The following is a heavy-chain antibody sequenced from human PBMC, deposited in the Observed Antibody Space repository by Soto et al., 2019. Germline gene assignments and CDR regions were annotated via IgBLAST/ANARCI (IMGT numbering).Heavy chain of an antibody. V-gene: IGHV1-3*01. CDR2: INAGDGDT. CDR3: ARRTPQSWAPYDVFEY. J-gene: IGHJ3*01. CDR1: GYTFTSYA. D-gene: IGHD6-13*01. Sequence: ASVKVSCKASGYTFTSYAMHWVRQAPGQRLEWMGWINAGDGDTKYSQKLQGRVAITRDTSASTAYMELSSLRSEDTAVYFCARRTPQSWAPYDVFEYWGQGTMVTVSS.